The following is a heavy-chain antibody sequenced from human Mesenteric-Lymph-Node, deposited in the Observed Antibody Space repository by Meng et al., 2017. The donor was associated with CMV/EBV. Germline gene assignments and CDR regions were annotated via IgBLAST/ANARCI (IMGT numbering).Heavy chain of an antibody. V-gene: IGHV4-39*01. CDR3: ANKNHWGLPNYFEY. D-gene: IGHD3-16*01. CDR2: IYYSGTT. J-gene: IGHJ4*02. CDR1: GDSCSSSASY. Sequence: SGDSCSSSASYWGWVRQAPGKGLEWIGTIYYSGTTYYNPSLESRLTLSADTSKNQFSVKLTSVTAADTAFYYCANKNHWGLPNYFEYWGQGILVTVSS.